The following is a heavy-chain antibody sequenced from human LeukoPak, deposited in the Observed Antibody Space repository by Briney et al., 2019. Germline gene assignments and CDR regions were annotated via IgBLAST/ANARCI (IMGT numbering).Heavy chain of an antibody. CDR3: AKEHYDSSGYYWRGTDY. J-gene: IGHJ4*02. Sequence: PGGSLRLSCAASGFTFSSYSMNWVRQAPGKGLEWVTYISSSSSTIYYADSVKGRFTISRDNAKNSLYLQMNSLRAEDTAVYYCAKEHYDSSGYYWRGTDYWGQGTLVTVSS. CDR1: GFTFSSYS. V-gene: IGHV3-48*01. CDR2: ISSSSSTI. D-gene: IGHD3-22*01.